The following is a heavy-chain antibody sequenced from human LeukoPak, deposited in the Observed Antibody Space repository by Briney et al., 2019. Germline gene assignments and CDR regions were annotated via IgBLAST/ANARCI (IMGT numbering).Heavy chain of an antibody. J-gene: IGHJ4*02. Sequence: GESLKISCKGSGYSFTNYWIGWVSQMPGKGLEWMGIIYPGDSDTRYSPSFQGQVTISADKSISTAYLQWSGLRASDTAMYYCARSRLAAYYFDYWGQGTLVTVSS. CDR2: IYPGDSDT. V-gene: IGHV5-51*01. D-gene: IGHD2-21*01. CDR3: ARSRLAAYYFDY. CDR1: GYSFTNYW.